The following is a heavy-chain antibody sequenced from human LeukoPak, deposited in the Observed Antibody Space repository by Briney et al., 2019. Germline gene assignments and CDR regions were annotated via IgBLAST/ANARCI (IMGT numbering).Heavy chain of an antibody. Sequence: ASVKVSCKASGYTFTSYAMHWVRQAPGQRLEWMGWINAGNGNTKYSQKFQGRVTITRDTSASTAYMELSSLRSEDTAVYYCAREYRQAGPYYYYYGMDVWGQGTTVTVSS. V-gene: IGHV1-3*01. CDR3: AREYRQAGPYYYYYGMDV. CDR2: INAGNGNT. J-gene: IGHJ6*02. CDR1: GYTFTSYA. D-gene: IGHD6-13*01.